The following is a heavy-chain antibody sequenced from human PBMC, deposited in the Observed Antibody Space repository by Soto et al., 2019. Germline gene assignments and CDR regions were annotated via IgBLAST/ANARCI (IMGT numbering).Heavy chain of an antibody. J-gene: IGHJ2*01. V-gene: IGHV3-33*01. CDR1: GFTFRNYG. CDR3: TRDVSSRYFDL. CDR2: IWYDGSNT. Sequence: QVQLVESGGGVVQPGRSLRLSCEASGFTFRNYGMHWVRQAPGKGLEWVAVIWYDGSNTYYADSVKGRFTISRDNSKNTLHLQMNSLRAEDTAVYYCTRDVSSRYFDLWGRGSLVTVSS.